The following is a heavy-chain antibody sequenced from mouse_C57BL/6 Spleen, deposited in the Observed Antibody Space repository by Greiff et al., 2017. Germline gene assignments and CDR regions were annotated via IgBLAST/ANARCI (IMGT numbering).Heavy chain of an antibody. CDR2: IDPENGET. Sequence: LQQSGAELVKPGASVKLSCTASGFNIKDCYMHWVKQRTEQGLEWIVRIDPENGETKNAPKFQGKATTTADTSSNTAYLQLSSLTSEDTAVYYCALATLGQGLYFDYWGQGTTLTVSS. CDR3: ALATLGQGLYFDY. J-gene: IGHJ2*01. V-gene: IGHV14-2*01. CDR1: GFNIKDCY. D-gene: IGHD1-1*01.